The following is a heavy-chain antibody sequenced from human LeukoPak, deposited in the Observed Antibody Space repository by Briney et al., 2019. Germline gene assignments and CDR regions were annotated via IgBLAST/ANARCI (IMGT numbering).Heavy chain of an antibody. J-gene: IGHJ4*02. V-gene: IGHV3-33*06. Sequence: GGSLRLSCAASGFTFSSYGMHWFRQAPGKGLEWVAVIWYDGSKKYYADSVRGRFTISRDNSKNTLYLQMKSLRAEDTAVYYCANRPLNSASGWYGVDYWGQGTLVTVSS. D-gene: IGHD6-19*01. CDR1: GFTFSSYG. CDR2: IWYDGSKK. CDR3: ANRPLNSASGWYGVDY.